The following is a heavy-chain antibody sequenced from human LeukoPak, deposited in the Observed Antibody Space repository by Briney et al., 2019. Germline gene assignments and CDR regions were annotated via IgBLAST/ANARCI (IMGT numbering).Heavy chain of an antibody. CDR2: ISYDGSNK. CDR1: GFTFSSYA. Sequence: TGGSLRLSCAASGFTFSSYAMHWVRQAPGKGLEWVAVISYDGSNKYYADSVKGRFTISRDNSKNTLYLQTNSLRAEDTAVYYCARDRLAAAGSYYFDYWGQGTLVTVSS. J-gene: IGHJ4*02. CDR3: ARDRLAAAGSYYFDY. D-gene: IGHD6-13*01. V-gene: IGHV3-30-3*01.